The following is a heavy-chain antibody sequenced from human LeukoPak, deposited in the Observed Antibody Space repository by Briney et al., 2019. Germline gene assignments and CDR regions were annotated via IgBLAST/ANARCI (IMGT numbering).Heavy chain of an antibody. V-gene: IGHV1-69*13. J-gene: IGHJ4*02. CDR1: GGTFSSYA. CDR2: IIPIFGTA. D-gene: IGHD4-23*01. CDR3: ARRLRWYPHFDY. Sequence: AVNVSCKASGGTFSSYAISWVRQAPGQGLEWMGGIIPIFGTANYAQKFQGRVTITADESTSTAYMELSSLRSEDTAVYYCARRLRWYPHFDYWGQGTLVTVSS.